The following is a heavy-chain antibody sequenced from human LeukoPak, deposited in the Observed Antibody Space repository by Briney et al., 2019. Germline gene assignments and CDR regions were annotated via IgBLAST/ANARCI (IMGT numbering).Heavy chain of an antibody. CDR2: INSKTGNQ. CDR3: ASGLTGWSTDPLDY. D-gene: IGHD6-19*01. J-gene: IGHJ4*02. Sequence: ASVKVSCKASGYTFRNYAMNWVRQPPGQGLEWMGWINSKTGNQTYAQAFKGPFVSSFDTSVSTAYLKISSLKAEDTAVYCCASGLTGWSTDPLDYWGQGTLVTVSS. V-gene: IGHV7-4-1*02. CDR1: GYTFRNYA.